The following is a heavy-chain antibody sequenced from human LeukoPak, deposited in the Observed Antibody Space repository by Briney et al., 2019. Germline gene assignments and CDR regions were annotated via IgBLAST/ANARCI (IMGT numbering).Heavy chain of an antibody. V-gene: IGHV5-51*01. CDR2: IYPGDSDT. Sequence: GESLQISCQGSGSSFTSYWIGWVRQMPGKGLEWMGIIYPGDSDTRNSPSFQGQVTISAHKAISTAYLQWSSLKASDTAMYYCARHLRTGEDTAMVPTDYWGQGTLVTVSS. J-gene: IGHJ4*02. CDR3: ARHLRTGEDTAMVPTDY. CDR1: GSSFTSYW. D-gene: IGHD5-18*01.